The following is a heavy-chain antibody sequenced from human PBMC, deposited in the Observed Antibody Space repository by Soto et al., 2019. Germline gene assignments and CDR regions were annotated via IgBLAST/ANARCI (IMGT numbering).Heavy chain of an antibody. CDR2: IYYSGST. CDR3: ARASPVFWSGYLLDY. CDR1: GGSISSYY. J-gene: IGHJ4*02. D-gene: IGHD3-3*01. V-gene: IGHV4-59*01. Sequence: SETLSLTCTVSGGSISSYYWSWIRQPPGKGLEWIGYIYYSGSTNYNPSLKSRVTISVDTSKNQFSLKLSSVTAADTAVYYCARASPVFWSGYLLDYWGQGTLVTVSS.